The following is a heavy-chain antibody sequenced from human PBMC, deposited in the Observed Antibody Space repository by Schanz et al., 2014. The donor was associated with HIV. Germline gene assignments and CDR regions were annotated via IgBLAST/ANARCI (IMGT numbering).Heavy chain of an antibody. Sequence: EVQLVESGGGLVQPGGSLRLSCAASGFTFSIYYMSWVRQAPGKGLEWVANINQDGSEKYYVDSVKGRFTISRDNAENSLYLQMHSLRAEDTAVYYCARGRGIAVADYGMDAWGQGTTVTVSS. J-gene: IGHJ6*02. CDR2: INQDGSEK. D-gene: IGHD6-19*01. CDR1: GFTFSIYY. V-gene: IGHV3-7*01. CDR3: ARGRGIAVADYGMDA.